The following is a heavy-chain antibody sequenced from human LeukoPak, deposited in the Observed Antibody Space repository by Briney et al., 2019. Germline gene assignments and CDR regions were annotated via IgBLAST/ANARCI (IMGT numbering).Heavy chain of an antibody. CDR1: GFTFSSYG. CDR2: ISYDGSNK. CDR3: AKARVPADYYDSSGDPFDP. V-gene: IGHV3-30*18. Sequence: GGSLRLSCAASGFTFSSYGMHWVRQAPGKGLEWVAVISYDGSNKYYADSVKGRFTISRDNSKNTLYLQMNSLRAEDTAVYYCAKARVPADYYDSSGDPFDPWGQGTQVTVSS. J-gene: IGHJ5*02. D-gene: IGHD3-22*01.